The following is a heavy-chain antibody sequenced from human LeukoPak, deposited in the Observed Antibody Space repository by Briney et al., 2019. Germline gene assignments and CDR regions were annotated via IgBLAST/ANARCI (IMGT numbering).Heavy chain of an antibody. J-gene: IGHJ4*02. D-gene: IGHD4-17*01. Sequence: GGSLRLSCAASGFTFSSYEMNWVRQAPGKGLEWVSYISTSGTTIYYADSVKGRFTISRANARNSLYLQMNSLRAEDTAVYYCARESGVTKIDYWGQGTLVSVSS. CDR1: GFTFSSYE. V-gene: IGHV3-48*03. CDR2: ISTSGTTI. CDR3: ARESGVTKIDY.